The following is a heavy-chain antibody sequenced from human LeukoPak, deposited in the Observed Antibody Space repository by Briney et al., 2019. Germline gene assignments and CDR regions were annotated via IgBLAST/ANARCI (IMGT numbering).Heavy chain of an antibody. CDR2: ISGGGYNT. V-gene: IGHV3-23*01. CDR3: AKDRSSWYYPFDY. J-gene: IGHJ4*02. D-gene: IGHD6-13*01. CDR1: GFTFSSYA. Sequence: GGSLRLSCVASGFTFSSYAMSWVRQAPGKGLEWVSVISGGGYNTYYADSVKGRFTISRDNPKNTLYLQMNGPRAEDTAVYYCAKDRSSWYYPFDYWGQGTLVTVSS.